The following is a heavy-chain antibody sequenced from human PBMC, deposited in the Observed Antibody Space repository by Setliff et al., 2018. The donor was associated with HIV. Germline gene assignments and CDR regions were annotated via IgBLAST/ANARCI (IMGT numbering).Heavy chain of an antibody. Sequence: ASVKVSCKASGYRFNTYGISWVRQAPGQALEWMGWISPCNGDTRFAQSLQGRVTLTTDTSTNTAYMEMRTLRSDDTAVYFCVRGVTRDISGYYRDEYFQHWGQGTPVTVSS. V-gene: IGHV1-18*01. CDR1: GYRFNTYG. J-gene: IGHJ1*01. CDR3: VRGVTRDISGYYRDEYFQH. CDR2: ISPCNGDT. D-gene: IGHD3-22*01.